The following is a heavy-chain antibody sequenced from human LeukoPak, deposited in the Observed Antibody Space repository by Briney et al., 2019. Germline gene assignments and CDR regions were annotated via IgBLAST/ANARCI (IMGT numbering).Heavy chain of an antibody. CDR1: GFTFSNYG. CDR2: IWYDGSNK. D-gene: IGHD6-19*01. V-gene: IGHV3-33*06. J-gene: IGHJ4*02. Sequence: GRSLRLSCAASGFTFSNYGMHWVRQAPGKGLEWVALIWYDGSNKYYADSVKGRFTISRDNSKNTLYLQMNSLRAEDTAVYYCAKIWGSSGWYEYSFGYWGQGTLVTVSS. CDR3: AKIWGSSGWYEYSFGY.